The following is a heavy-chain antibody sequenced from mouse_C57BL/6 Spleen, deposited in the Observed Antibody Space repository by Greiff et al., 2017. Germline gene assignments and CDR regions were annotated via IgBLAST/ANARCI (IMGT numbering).Heavy chain of an antibody. Sequence: EVQLQQSGPELVKPGASVKISCKASGYTFTDYYMNWVKQSHGKSLEWIGDINPNNGGTSYNQKFKGKATLTVDKSSSTAYMELRSLTSEDSAVYYCARGGWFYWGQGTLVTVSA. CDR3: ARGGWFY. D-gene: IGHD2-3*01. J-gene: IGHJ3*01. V-gene: IGHV1-26*01. CDR2: INPNNGGT. CDR1: GYTFTDYY.